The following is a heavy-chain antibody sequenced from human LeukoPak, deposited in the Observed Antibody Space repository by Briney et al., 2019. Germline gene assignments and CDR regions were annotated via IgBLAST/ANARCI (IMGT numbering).Heavy chain of an antibody. D-gene: IGHD3-3*01. Sequence: GGSLRLSCAASGFTFSSYAMHWVRQAPGKELEWVAVISDDGNNKYYADSVKGRFTISRDNSKNTLYLQMNSLRAEDTAVYYCARAEGYDFWSGYYGMNDHWGQGTLVTVSS. CDR1: GFTFSSYA. CDR2: ISDDGNNK. V-gene: IGHV3-30*04. J-gene: IGHJ4*02. CDR3: ARAEGYDFWSGYYGMNDH.